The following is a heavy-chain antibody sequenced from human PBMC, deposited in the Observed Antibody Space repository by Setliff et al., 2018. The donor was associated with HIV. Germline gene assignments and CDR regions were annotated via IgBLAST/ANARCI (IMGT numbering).Heavy chain of an antibody. CDR1: GLTFSNYW. V-gene: IGHV3-7*01. CDR3: ARGPQYNFWGGYLGL. J-gene: IGHJ4*02. D-gene: IGHD3-3*01. Sequence: GGSLRLSCVASGLTFSNYWMSWVRQAPGKGLEWVANMKQDGREKYYVDSVKGRFTISRDNAKNTLYLQMTSLRAEDTAVYYCARGPQYNFWGGYLGLWGRGTLVTVSS. CDR2: MKQDGREK.